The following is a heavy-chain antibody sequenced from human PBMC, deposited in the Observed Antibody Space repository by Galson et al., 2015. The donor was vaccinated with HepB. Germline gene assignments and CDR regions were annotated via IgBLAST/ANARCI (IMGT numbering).Heavy chain of an antibody. CDR2: IWYDGSNK. J-gene: IGHJ4*02. D-gene: IGHD5-12*01. V-gene: IGHV3-33*01. CDR3: AREGGVATIPTHFDY. CDR1: GFTFSSYG. Sequence: SLRLSCAASGFTFSSYGMHWVRQAPGKGLEWVAVIWYDGSNKYYADSVKGRFTISRDNSKNTLYLQMNSLRAEDTAVYYCAREGGVATIPTHFDYWGQGTLVTVSP.